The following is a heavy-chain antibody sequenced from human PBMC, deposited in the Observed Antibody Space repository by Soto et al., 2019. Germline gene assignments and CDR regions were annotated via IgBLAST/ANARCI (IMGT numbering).Heavy chain of an antibody. V-gene: IGHV1-18*04. Sequence: EASVKVSCKASGYTFTRYGISWVQQAPGQGLEWMGWISAYNGNTNYAQKLQGRVTMTTDTSTSTAYMELRSLRSDDTAVYYCARVSSFGVVWDHWGQGTLVTVSS. CDR3: ARVSSFGVVWDH. D-gene: IGHD3-3*01. CDR2: ISAYNGNT. J-gene: IGHJ4*02. CDR1: GYTFTRYG.